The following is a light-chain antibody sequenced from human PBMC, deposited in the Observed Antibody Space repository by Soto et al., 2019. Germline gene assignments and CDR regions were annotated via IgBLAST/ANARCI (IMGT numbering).Light chain of an antibody. CDR1: SSDVGGYNY. V-gene: IGLV2-14*01. CDR3: NSYTSRYTFV. CDR2: EVN. J-gene: IGLJ1*01. Sequence: QSALTQPASVSGSPGQSITISCTRTSSDVGGYNYVSWYQQHPGKAPKLMIYEVNNRPSEVSNRFSGSKSGNTASLTISGLQPEDEADYYCNSYTSRYTFVLGTGTKLTVL.